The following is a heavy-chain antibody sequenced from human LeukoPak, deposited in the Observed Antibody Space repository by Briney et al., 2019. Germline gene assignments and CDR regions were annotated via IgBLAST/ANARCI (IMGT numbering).Heavy chain of an antibody. Sequence: SQTLSLTCAVYGGSFSGFYWSWVSQPPGKGLEWVGEINHSGRTNYNPSLKSRVTISVDTSKNQCSLKLSSVPAADTAVYYCARHGEDSSGYYYTLKGFSFDYWGQGTLVTVSS. CDR3: ARHGEDSSGYYYTLKGFSFDY. V-gene: IGHV4-34*01. J-gene: IGHJ4*02. CDR2: INHSGRT. CDR1: GGSFSGFY. D-gene: IGHD3-22*01.